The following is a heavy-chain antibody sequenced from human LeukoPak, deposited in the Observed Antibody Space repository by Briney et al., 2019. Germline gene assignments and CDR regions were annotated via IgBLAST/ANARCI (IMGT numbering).Heavy chain of an antibody. CDR1: GLSFSPYY. CDR2: INHGGSS. V-gene: IGHV4-34*01. D-gene: IGHD2-15*01. J-gene: IGHJ6*01. CDR3: ARNLGSVLGYNYYHYGLDV. Sequence: SETLSLTCAVNGLSFSPYYWSWIRQAPGKGLAWVGEINHGGSSRYNPSLMSRVTRSVDTSKSQFSQRLRSVTAADAAVYYCARNLGSVLGYNYYHYGLDVWGQGTTVGVSS.